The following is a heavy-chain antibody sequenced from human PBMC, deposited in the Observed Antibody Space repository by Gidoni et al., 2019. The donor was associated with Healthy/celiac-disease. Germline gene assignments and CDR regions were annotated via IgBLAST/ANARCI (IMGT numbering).Heavy chain of an antibody. CDR2: ITGRGGST. D-gene: IGHD3-3*01. V-gene: IGHV3-23*01. CDR3: AKEIHYITIFGVGSGDY. Sequence: ELQLFESVGGLVQPGGSLRLSCAASGFTFSSYARSWVRQAPGKGLEWVSAITGRGGSTYYADSVKGRFTISRDNSKKTLYLQMNSLRAEDTAGYYCAKEIHYITIFGVGSGDYWGQGTLVTVSS. J-gene: IGHJ4*02. CDR1: GFTFSSYA.